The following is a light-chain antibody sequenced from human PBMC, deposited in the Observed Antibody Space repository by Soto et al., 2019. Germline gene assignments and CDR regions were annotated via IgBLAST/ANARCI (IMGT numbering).Light chain of an antibody. CDR1: QSLLHSNGYNY. CDR3: MQPLQSWT. V-gene: IGKV2-28*01. Sequence: DIVMTQSPLSLPVTPGEPASISCRSSQSLLHSNGYNYLDWYLQKPGQSPQLLIYLGSNRASGVPDRFSGSGSGTDFTLKISRVEAEDVGVYYCMQPLQSWTVGQGTQVDSK. CDR2: LGS. J-gene: IGKJ1*01.